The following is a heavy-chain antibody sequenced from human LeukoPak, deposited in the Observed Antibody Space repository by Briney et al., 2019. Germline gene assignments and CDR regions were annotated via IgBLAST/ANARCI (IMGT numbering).Heavy chain of an antibody. D-gene: IGHD6-19*01. CDR1: GFAFDDYA. V-gene: IGHV3-9*01. Sequence: GRSLRLSCAASGFAFDDYAMHWVRHAPGKGLEWVSGISWNSGSIGYADSVKGRFTISRDNAKNSLYLQMNSLRAEDTALYYCAKDKGSSGWYGAFDYWGQGTLVTVSS. J-gene: IGHJ4*02. CDR2: ISWNSGSI. CDR3: AKDKGSSGWYGAFDY.